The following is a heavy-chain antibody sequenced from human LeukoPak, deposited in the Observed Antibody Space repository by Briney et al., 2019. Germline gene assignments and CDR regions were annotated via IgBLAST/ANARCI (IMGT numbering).Heavy chain of an antibody. V-gene: IGHV1-2*02. J-gene: IGHJ4*02. Sequence: ASVNVSCKATGYTFTSYGISWVRQAPAQGLEWMGWINPNSGGTKSAQKFQGRVTMTRDTSISTAYMELSRLISDDTAVYYCARAGYYATSGPDYWGQGTLVTVSS. D-gene: IGHD3-22*01. CDR2: INPNSGGT. CDR3: ARAGYYATSGPDY. CDR1: GYTFTSYG.